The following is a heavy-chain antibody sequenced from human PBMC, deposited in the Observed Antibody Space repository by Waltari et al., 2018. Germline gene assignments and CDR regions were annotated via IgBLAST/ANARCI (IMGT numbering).Heavy chain of an antibody. V-gene: IGHV3-23*04. CDR1: GFTFFKYA. CDR2: VSGSGGGT. Sequence: EVQLVESGGGLVQPGGSLRLSCAASGFTFFKYALSWVRQAPGKGLEWVSSVSGSGGGTFYADSLKGRFTISRDNSKKTLYLEMNSLGAEDTAIYYCAKDRVDFWSGAFDYWGQRTLVSVSS. D-gene: IGHD3-3*01. CDR3: AKDRVDFWSGAFDY. J-gene: IGHJ4*02.